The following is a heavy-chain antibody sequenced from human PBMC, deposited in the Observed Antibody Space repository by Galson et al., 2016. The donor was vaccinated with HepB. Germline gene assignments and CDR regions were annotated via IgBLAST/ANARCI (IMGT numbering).Heavy chain of an antibody. CDR3: ARRAANYYDF. J-gene: IGHJ4*02. CDR2: VHNSGNT. D-gene: IGHD2-15*01. CDR1: ADFIRSTSYY. V-gene: IGHV4-39*01. Sequence: ETLSLTCTVSADFIRSTSYYWGWIRQPPGKGLESIGYVHNSGNTFYSPSLKSRVTLSIDTSKSQFSLKLASVTAADTAVYYCARRAANYYDFWGRGTLVTVSS.